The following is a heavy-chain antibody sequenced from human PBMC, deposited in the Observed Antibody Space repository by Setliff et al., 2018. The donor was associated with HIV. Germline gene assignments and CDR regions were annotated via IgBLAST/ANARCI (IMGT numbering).Heavy chain of an antibody. CDR1: GFTFSRYG. CDR3: AKAYSDVWYGWFAP. D-gene: IGHD5-12*01. CDR2: IWYDGSNK. Sequence: GSLRLSCAASGFTFSRYGMYWVRQAPGKGLEWVPVIWYDGSNKYYADSVKGRFTISRANSKNTLYLQMTSLTAEDTAIYFCAKAYSDVWYGWFAPWGQGTLVTVSS. J-gene: IGHJ5*02. V-gene: IGHV3-33*07.